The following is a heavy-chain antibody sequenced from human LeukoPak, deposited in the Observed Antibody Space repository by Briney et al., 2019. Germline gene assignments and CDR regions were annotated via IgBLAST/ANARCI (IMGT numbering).Heavy chain of an antibody. V-gene: IGHV1-2*02. D-gene: IGHD3-10*01. Sequence: GASVKVSCKASGYTFTGYYMHWVRQAPGQGLEWMGWINPNSGGTNYAQKFQGRVTMTRDTSISTAYMELSRLRSDDTAVYYCARALWLGELRGAFDIWGQGTMVTVSS. CDR1: GYTFTGYY. CDR2: INPNSGGT. J-gene: IGHJ3*02. CDR3: ARALWLGELRGAFDI.